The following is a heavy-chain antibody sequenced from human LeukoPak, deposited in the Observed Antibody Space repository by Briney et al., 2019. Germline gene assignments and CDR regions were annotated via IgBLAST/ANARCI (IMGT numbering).Heavy chain of an antibody. CDR2: IYHSGST. Sequence: PSQTLSLTCTVSGGSISSGGYYWSWIRQPPGKGLEWIGYIYHSGSTYYNPSLKSRVTISVDRSKNQFSLKLSSVTAADTAVYYCASVGRGAFDIWGQGTMVTVSS. J-gene: IGHJ3*02. D-gene: IGHD2-15*01. CDR1: GGSISSGGYY. CDR3: ASVGRGAFDI. V-gene: IGHV4-30-2*01.